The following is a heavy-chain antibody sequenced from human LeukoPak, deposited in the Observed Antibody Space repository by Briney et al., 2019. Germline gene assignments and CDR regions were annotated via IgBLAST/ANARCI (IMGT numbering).Heavy chain of an antibody. CDR1: GGSISSYY. CDR2: IYHSGST. D-gene: IGHD3-22*01. J-gene: IGHJ4*02. CDR3: ARVHDSSGYLYFDY. Sequence: PSETLPLTCTVSGGSISSYYWSWVRQPPGKGLEWIGYIYHSGSTSYNPSLRSRVTISVDTSKNQFSLKLTSVTAADTAVYYCARVHDSSGYLYFDYWGQGTLVTVSS. V-gene: IGHV4-59*01.